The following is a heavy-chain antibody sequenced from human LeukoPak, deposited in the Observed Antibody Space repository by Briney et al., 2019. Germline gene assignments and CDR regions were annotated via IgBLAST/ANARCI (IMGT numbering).Heavy chain of an antibody. D-gene: IGHD1-1*01. J-gene: IGHJ5*02. CDR2: ISGDGANT. Sequence: GGSLRLSCSASGFTFSTYAMHWVRQAPGKGLKSVSAISGDGANTYYADSVKGRFTISRDNSKSTLYLQMNSLRVEDTAVYYCVREIDNGNWFDPWGQGTLVTVSS. CDR1: GFTFSTYA. CDR3: VREIDNGNWFDP. V-gene: IGHV3-64D*06.